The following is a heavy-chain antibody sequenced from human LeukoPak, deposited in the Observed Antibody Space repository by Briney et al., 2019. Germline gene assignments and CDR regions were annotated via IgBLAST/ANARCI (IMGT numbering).Heavy chain of an antibody. CDR2: IFYNGRT. D-gene: IGHD2-21*01. Sequence: PSETLSLTCNVSGDSIGRSTYYWGWVRQTPEKGLEWIGSIFYNGRTYYTPSLQSRVIMSLDTSKSQFSLRLTSVTAADTAVYYCARQVAVVEPTDPNWFDSWGQGTLVTVSS. J-gene: IGHJ5*01. V-gene: IGHV4-39*07. CDR1: GDSIGRSTYY. CDR3: ARQVAVVEPTDPNWFDS.